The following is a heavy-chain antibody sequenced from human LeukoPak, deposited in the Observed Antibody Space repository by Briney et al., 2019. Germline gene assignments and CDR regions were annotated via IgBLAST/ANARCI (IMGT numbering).Heavy chain of an antibody. J-gene: IGHJ6*03. CDR3: ARTTEGGYSYGYFYYYYMDV. Sequence: SETLSLTCTVSGGSISSSSYYWGWIRQPPGKGLEWIGYIYYSGSTNYNPSLKSRVTISVDTSKNQFSLKLSSVTAADTAVYYCARTTEGGYSYGYFYYYYMDVWGKGTTVTISS. CDR2: IYYSGST. V-gene: IGHV4-61*05. CDR1: GGSISSSSYY. D-gene: IGHD5-18*01.